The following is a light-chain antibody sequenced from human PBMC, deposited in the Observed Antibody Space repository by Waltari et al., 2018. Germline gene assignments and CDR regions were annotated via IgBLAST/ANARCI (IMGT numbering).Light chain of an antibody. CDR3: VQAIAFPPLT. V-gene: IGKV2-40*01. Sequence: DIVMTQTPLSLPITPGEPASISCRSSQSLLHSNGNTYLHWYLLKPGQSPQLLIYGGSNRASGVPDRFSGSGSGTDFTLKISKVEAEDVGVYYCVQAIAFPPLTFGGGTKVEIK. CDR1: QSLLHSNGNTY. J-gene: IGKJ4*01. CDR2: GGS.